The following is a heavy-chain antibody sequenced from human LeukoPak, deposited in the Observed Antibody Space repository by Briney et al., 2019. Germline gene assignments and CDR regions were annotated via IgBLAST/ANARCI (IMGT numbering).Heavy chain of an antibody. CDR1: GGSISSYY. Sequence: SETLSLTCTVSGGSISSYYWSWIRQPPGKGLEWIGYIYYSGSTNYNPSLKSRVTISVDTSKNQFSLKLSSVTAADTAVYYCARARLLWFGESNRVWIVAGSMDVWGKGTTVTISS. CDR2: IYYSGST. CDR3: ARARLLWFGESNRVWIVAGSMDV. V-gene: IGHV4-59*01. D-gene: IGHD3-10*01. J-gene: IGHJ6*03.